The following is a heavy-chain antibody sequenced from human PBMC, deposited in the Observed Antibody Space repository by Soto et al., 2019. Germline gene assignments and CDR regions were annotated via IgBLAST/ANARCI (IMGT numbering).Heavy chain of an antibody. CDR1: GFTFSSYG. V-gene: IGHV3-33*01. Sequence: QVQLVESGGGVVQPGRSLRLSCAASGFTFSSYGMHWVRQAPGKGLEWVAVIWYDGSNKYYADSVKGRFTISRDNSKNTLYRQMNSLRADDTAVYYCARDQTGGRVDAAGPIYGMDVWGQGTTVTVSS. CDR2: IWYDGSNK. D-gene: IGHD6-13*01. CDR3: ARDQTGGRVDAAGPIYGMDV. J-gene: IGHJ6*02.